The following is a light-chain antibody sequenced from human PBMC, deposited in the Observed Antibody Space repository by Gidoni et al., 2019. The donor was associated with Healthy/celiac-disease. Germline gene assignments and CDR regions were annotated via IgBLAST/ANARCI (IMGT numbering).Light chain of an antibody. V-gene: IGKV3-20*01. J-gene: IGKJ1*01. CDR2: GAS. CDR1: QSVSSSY. Sequence: EFVLTQSPGTLSLSPGERATLSCRASQSVSSSYLAWYQQKPAQAPRLLIDGASSRATGIPDRFSGSGSGTDFTLTSSRLEPEDFAVYYCQRYGRSPTFGQGTKVEIK. CDR3: QRYGRSPT.